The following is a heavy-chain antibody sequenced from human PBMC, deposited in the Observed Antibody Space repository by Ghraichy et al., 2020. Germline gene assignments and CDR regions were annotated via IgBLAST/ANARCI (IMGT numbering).Heavy chain of an antibody. CDR1: GFIFSTYW. CDR3: TRFQSSIALSGNDY. CDR2: INRDGSST. D-gene: IGHD6-19*01. Sequence: GGSLRLSCAASGFIFSTYWMDWVRQTPGKGLVWVPRINRDGSSTSYADSVKGRFTISRDNAKNTLYLQMNSLRAEDTAVYSCTRFQSSIALSGNDYWGQGTLVTVSS. V-gene: IGHV3-74*01. J-gene: IGHJ4*02.